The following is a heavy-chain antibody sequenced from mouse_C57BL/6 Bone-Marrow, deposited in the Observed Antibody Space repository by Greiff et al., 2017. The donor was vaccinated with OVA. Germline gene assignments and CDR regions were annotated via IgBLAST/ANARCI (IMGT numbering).Heavy chain of an antibody. CDR1: GFTFNTYA. CDR3: VRETPYYYGSSFAY. J-gene: IGHJ3*01. CDR2: IRSKSSNYAT. D-gene: IGHD1-1*01. V-gene: IGHV10-3*01. Sequence: EVQVVESGGGLVQPKGSLKLSCAASGFTFNTYAMHWVRQAPGKGLEWVARIRSKSSNYATYYADSVKDRFTISRDDSQSMLYLQMNNLKTEDTAMYYCVRETPYYYGSSFAYWGQGTLVTVSA.